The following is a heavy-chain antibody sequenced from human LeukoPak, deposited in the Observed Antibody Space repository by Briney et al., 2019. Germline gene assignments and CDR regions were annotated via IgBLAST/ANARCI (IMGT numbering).Heavy chain of an antibody. Sequence: GGSLRLSCAASGFTFSSYAMHWVRQAPGKGLEWVAVISYDGSNKYYADSVKGRFTISRDNSKNTLYLQMNSLRAEDTAVYYCATTSGGSSRTGAFDIWGQGTMVTVSS. CDR1: GFTFSSYA. V-gene: IGHV3-30-3*01. D-gene: IGHD6-13*01. J-gene: IGHJ3*02. CDR2: ISYDGSNK. CDR3: ATTSGGSSRTGAFDI.